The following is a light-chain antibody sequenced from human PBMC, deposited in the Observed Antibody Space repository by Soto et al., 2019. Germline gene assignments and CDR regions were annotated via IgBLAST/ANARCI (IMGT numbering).Light chain of an antibody. V-gene: IGKV3-20*01. CDR3: QQYGSSGT. J-gene: IGKJ1*01. Sequence: EIVLTQSPGTLSLSPGERATLSCRASQSVSNNYLAWYQQKPGQAPRLLIYGASNRATGIPDRLSGSGSGTDGTLTISRLEPEEFAVYDCQQYGSSGTCGQGTKVEIK. CDR2: GAS. CDR1: QSVSNNY.